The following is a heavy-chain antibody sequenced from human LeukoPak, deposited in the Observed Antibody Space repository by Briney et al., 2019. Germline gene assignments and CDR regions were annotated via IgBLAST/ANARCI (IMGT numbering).Heavy chain of an antibody. J-gene: IGHJ3*02. Sequence: SETLSLTCTVSGGSISSVDYCGSWIRQPPGKGLEWIGYIYYSGITYYNPSLKSRVTISVDTSKNQFSLQLSSVTAADTAVYYCARLGIDYDILTGYIPDAFDIWGQGTMVTVSS. CDR2: IYYSGIT. D-gene: IGHD3-9*01. CDR1: GGSISSVDYC. CDR3: ARLGIDYDILTGYIPDAFDI. V-gene: IGHV4-30-4*01.